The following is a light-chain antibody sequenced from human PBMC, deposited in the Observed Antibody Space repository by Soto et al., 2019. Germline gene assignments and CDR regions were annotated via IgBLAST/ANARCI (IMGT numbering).Light chain of an antibody. CDR3: QQYSSYSQYT. J-gene: IGKJ2*01. CDR1: ESISSR. CDR2: KAS. V-gene: IGKV1-5*03. Sequence: DIQMTQSPSTLSASIGDRVTITCRASESISSRLAWYQLKPGGAPKLLIYKASSLQSGVPSRFSGSGSGTEFTLPITSLQPDDFATYYCQQYSSYSQYTFGQGTKLEIK.